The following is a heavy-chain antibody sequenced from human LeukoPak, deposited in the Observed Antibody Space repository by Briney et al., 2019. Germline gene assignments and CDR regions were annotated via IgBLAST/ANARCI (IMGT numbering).Heavy chain of an antibody. D-gene: IGHD4-23*01. V-gene: IGHV1-46*01. Sequence: ASVKVSCKASGYTFTSYYMLWVRQAPGQGLEWMGIINPSGGSTSYAQKFQGRVTMTRDTSTSTVYMELSSLRSEDTAVYYCARRSPGGAFDYWGQGTLVTVSS. J-gene: IGHJ4*02. CDR3: ARRSPGGAFDY. CDR2: INPSGGST. CDR1: GYTFTSYY.